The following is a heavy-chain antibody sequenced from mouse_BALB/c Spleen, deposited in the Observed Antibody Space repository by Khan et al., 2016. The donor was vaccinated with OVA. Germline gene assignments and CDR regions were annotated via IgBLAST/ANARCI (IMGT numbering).Heavy chain of an antibody. V-gene: IGHV3-2*02. J-gene: IGHJ2*01. CDR1: GYSFTSDYV. CDR3: ARVYGGDFAY. CDR2: ISCSGNT. D-gene: IGHD1-1*01. Sequence: EVKLLESGPGLVKPSQSLSITCTVTGYSFTSDYVRNGNRQLRGNKLEWRGIISCSGNTKYNPWLKRRISITRDKSKNQVYLQLNSVTAEDTAAYYCARVYGGDFAYWGQGTPLTVSS.